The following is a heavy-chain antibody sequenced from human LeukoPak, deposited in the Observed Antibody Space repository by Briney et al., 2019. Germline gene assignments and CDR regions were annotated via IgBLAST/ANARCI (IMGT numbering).Heavy chain of an antibody. CDR1: GFTFYTYS. CDR3: ARADADY. CDR2: ITSSSSAV. Sequence: GGSLRLSCAASGFTFYTYSMNWVRQAPGKGLEWVAYITSSSSAVYYADSVKGRFTISRDNAKNSVDLQMNSLRVDDTAMYYCARADADYWGQGTLVTVSA. V-gene: IGHV3-48*04. J-gene: IGHJ4*02.